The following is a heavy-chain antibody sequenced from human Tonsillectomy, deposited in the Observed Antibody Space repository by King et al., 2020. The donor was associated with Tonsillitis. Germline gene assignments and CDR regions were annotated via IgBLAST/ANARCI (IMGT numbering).Heavy chain of an antibody. J-gene: IGHJ4*02. Sequence: VQLVESGGGLVQPGGSLRLSCASSGFTFRYHYIDYILQAPGKGLEWVCRNGNKAKRYTTEYAASVKGRFIISRDDSKNSVYLQMNSLKTEDTAVYYCARLGRVFDYWGQGTLVTVSS. CDR2: NGNKAKRYTT. CDR1: GFTFRYHY. V-gene: IGHV3-72*01. CDR3: ARLGRVFDY. D-gene: IGHD1-26*01.